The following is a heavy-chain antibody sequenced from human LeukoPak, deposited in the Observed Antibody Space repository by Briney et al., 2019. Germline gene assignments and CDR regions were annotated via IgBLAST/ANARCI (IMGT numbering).Heavy chain of an antibody. D-gene: IGHD6-19*01. CDR2: IYSGGPT. CDR1: GFTVSSNF. CDR3: AKDGHIAVAGTDWFDP. J-gene: IGHJ5*02. V-gene: IGHV3-53*01. Sequence: PGGSLRLSCAASGFTVSSNFMSWVRQAPGKGLEWVSVIYSGGPTYYADSVKGRFTISRDNSKNTLYLQMNSLRAEDTAVYYCAKDGHIAVAGTDWFDPWGQGTLVTVSS.